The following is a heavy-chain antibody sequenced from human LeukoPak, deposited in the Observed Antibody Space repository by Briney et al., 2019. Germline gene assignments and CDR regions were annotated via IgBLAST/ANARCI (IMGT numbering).Heavy chain of an antibody. J-gene: IGHJ4*02. CDR1: GGSFSGYY. V-gene: IGHV4-34*01. Sequence: SETLSLTCAVYGGSFSGYYWSWIRQPPRKGLEWIGEINHSGNTNYNPSLKSRVNISVDTSKNQFSLKLSSVTAADTAVYYCARGDRAAAATFDYWGQGTLVTVSS. CDR2: INHSGNT. D-gene: IGHD6-13*01. CDR3: ARGDRAAAATFDY.